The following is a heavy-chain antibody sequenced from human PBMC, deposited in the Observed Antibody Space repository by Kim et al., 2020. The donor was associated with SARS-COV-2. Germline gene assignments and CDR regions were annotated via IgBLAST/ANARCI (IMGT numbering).Heavy chain of an antibody. CDR2: ISSNGGST. D-gene: IGHD5-18*01. CDR1: GFTFSSYA. V-gene: IGHV3-64*02. J-gene: IGHJ6*02. CDR3: ARGGYSYGYPRDGMDV. Sequence: GGSLRLSCAASGFTFSSYAMHWVRQAPGKGLEYVSAISSNGGSTYYADSVKGRFTISRDNSKNTLYLQMGSLRAEDMAVYYCARGGYSYGYPRDGMDVWGQGTTVTVSS.